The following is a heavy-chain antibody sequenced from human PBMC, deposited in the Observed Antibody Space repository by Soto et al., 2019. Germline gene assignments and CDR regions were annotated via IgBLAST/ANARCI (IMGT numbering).Heavy chain of an antibody. D-gene: IGHD6-13*01. CDR2: TYYRSKWYN. V-gene: IGHV6-1*01. J-gene: IGHJ4*02. CDR3: ARDLPIAAAGTAWFDF. Sequence: SQTLSLTCAISGDSVSSRSAAWNWIRQSPSRGLEWLGRTYYRSKWYNDYAVSVKSRVTINPDTSKNQFSLQLNSVTPEDTAVYYCARDLPIAAAGTAWFDFWGQGTLVTVSS. CDR1: GDSVSSRSAA.